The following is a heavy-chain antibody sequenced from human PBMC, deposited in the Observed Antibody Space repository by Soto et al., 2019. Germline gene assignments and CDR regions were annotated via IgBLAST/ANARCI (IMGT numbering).Heavy chain of an antibody. CDR1: GASVSSFS. Sequence: SETLSLTCIVTGASVSSFSWSWIRQSPGKGLEWIGYIHNSGGTNYTPSLRSRVTISVDTSKNLLSLNLTSLTAADTAVYYCARGGTSGSAVYNWFDPWGQGTLVTVSS. CDR2: IHNSGGT. D-gene: IGHD3-10*01. CDR3: ARGGTSGSAVYNWFDP. V-gene: IGHV4-59*02. J-gene: IGHJ5*02.